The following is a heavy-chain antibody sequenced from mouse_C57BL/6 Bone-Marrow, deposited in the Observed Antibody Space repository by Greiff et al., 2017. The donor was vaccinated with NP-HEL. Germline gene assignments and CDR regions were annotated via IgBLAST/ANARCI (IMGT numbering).Heavy chain of an antibody. D-gene: IGHD2-3*01. V-gene: IGHV1-59*01. CDR3: ATKGDGYYLFMDY. J-gene: IGHJ4*01. CDR2: IDPSDSYT. CDR1: GYTFTSYW. Sequence: QVQLQQPGAELVRPGTSVKLSCKASGYTFTSYWMHWVKQRPGQGLEWIGVIDPSDSYTNYNQKFKGKATLTVDKSSSTAYMQLSSLTSEDSAVYYCATKGDGYYLFMDYWGQGTSVTVSS.